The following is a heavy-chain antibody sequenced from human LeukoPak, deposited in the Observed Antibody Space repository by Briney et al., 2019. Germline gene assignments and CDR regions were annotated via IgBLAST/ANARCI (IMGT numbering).Heavy chain of an antibody. D-gene: IGHD2-2*01. Sequence: TSETLSLTCAVSGGSISSGGYSWSWIRQPPGKGLEWIGYIYHSGSTYYNPSLKSRVTISVDRSKNQFSLKLSSVTAAHTAVYYCASAKRDCSSTSCPSWFLPYFDYWGQGTLVTVSS. V-gene: IGHV4-30-2*01. CDR3: ASAKRDCSSTSCPSWFLPYFDY. CDR2: IYHSGST. CDR1: GGSISSGGYS. J-gene: IGHJ4*02.